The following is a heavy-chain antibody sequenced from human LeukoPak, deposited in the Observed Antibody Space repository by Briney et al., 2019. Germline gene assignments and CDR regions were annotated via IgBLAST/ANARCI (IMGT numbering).Heavy chain of an antibody. Sequence: SETLSLTCSVSGGSIDTINWWSWVRQPPGKGLEWIGEVNHSGTTSYNPSLRSRVTISVDTSKNQFSLRLRSVTAADTAVYYCARDLVYSRLIRGWFDPWGQGTLVTVSS. CDR2: VNHSGTT. J-gene: IGHJ5*02. CDR3: ARDLVYSRLIRGWFDP. D-gene: IGHD6-13*01. CDR1: GGSIDTINW. V-gene: IGHV4-4*02.